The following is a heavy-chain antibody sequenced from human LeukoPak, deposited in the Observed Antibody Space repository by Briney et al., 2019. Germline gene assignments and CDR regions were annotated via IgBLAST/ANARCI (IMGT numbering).Heavy chain of an antibody. CDR1: GFTFDDYA. D-gene: IGHD3-22*01. CDR2: ISWNSGTI. V-gene: IGHV3-9*01. J-gene: IGHJ3*02. Sequence: GGSLRLSCAASGFTFDDYAMHWVRQTPGKGLEWVSGISWNSGTIGYADSVKGRFTISRDNAKNSLYLQMNSLRAEDTAVYYCARNYYDSSGYFAFDIWGQGTMVTVSS. CDR3: ARNYYDSSGYFAFDI.